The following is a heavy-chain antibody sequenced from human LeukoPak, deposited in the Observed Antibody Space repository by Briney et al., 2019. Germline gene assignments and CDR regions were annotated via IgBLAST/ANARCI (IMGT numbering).Heavy chain of an antibody. CDR1: GYTLTELS. J-gene: IGHJ6*02. V-gene: IGHV1-24*01. CDR3: AGVSYYYYGMDV. Sequence: ASVKVSCKVSGYTLTELSMHWVRQAPGKGLEWMGGFDPEDGETIYAQKFQGRVTKTEDTSTDTAYMELSSLRSEDTAVYYCAGVSYYYYGMDVWGQGTTVTVSS. CDR2: FDPEDGET.